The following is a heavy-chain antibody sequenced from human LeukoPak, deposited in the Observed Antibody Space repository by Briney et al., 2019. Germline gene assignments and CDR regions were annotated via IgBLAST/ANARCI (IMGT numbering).Heavy chain of an antibody. Sequence: GGCGRLSCAASGFRVSDTYMSWVRQGPGKRLESVSVICSGAGAYYADSVKGRFTISRDISKNTLYLQMNSLRPEDTAVYYCGAWLRPVEYWGHGSLVAVAS. V-gene: IGHV3-53*01. CDR3: GAWLRPVEY. CDR2: ICSGAGA. J-gene: IGHJ4*01. CDR1: GFRVSDTY. D-gene: IGHD5-12*01.